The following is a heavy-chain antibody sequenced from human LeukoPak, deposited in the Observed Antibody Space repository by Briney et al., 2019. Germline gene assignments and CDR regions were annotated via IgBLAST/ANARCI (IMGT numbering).Heavy chain of an antibody. Sequence: SETLSLTCTVSGGSISSYYWRWIRQPPGKGLEWIGYIYYSGSTNYNPSLKSRVTISVDTSKNQFSLKLSSVTAADTAVYYCARGGDGYNYSGDYDYWGQGTLVTVSS. CDR2: IYYSGST. D-gene: IGHD5-24*01. CDR1: GGSISSYY. CDR3: ARGGDGYNYSGDYDY. J-gene: IGHJ4*02. V-gene: IGHV4-59*01.